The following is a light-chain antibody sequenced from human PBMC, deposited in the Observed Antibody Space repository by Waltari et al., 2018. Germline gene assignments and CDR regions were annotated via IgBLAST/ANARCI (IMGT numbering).Light chain of an antibody. V-gene: IGLV2-14*01. J-gene: IGLJ2*01. CDR3: SSPSTNNVVV. CDR1: SGDIGGSDF. Sequence: QSALTQPASVSASPGQSITISCTGTSGDIGGSDFVSWYQHHPGRAPKVLMFDVNHRPSGLSDRFSGSKSGNTASLTISGLQAEDDADYYCSSPSTNNVVVFGGGTKVTVL. CDR2: DVN.